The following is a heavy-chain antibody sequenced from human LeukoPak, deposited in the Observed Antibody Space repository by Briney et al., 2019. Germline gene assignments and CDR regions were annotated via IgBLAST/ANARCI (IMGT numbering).Heavy chain of an antibody. CDR2: IYPGDSDT. Sequence: GESLKISCKGSGYSFTSYWMGWVGRMPGKGREWMGIIYPGDSDTRYSPSFQGQVTISADKSISTAYLQWSSLKASDTAMYYCAIFPYGDSNFDYWGQGTLVTVSS. J-gene: IGHJ4*02. CDR3: AIFPYGDSNFDY. CDR1: GYSFTSYW. V-gene: IGHV5-51*01. D-gene: IGHD4-17*01.